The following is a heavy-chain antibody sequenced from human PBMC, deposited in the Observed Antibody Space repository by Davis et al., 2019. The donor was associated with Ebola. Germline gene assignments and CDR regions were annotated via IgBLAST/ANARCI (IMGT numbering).Heavy chain of an antibody. CDR1: AFTVSNNH. CDR3: ARYLWLQGVSMDV. Sequence: PGGSLRLPCETSAFTVSNNHMTWVRQAPGKGLEWVAIIYSGGSPDYADSVKGRFTVSRDTSKNTLYLQMNSLRAEDTAVYYCARYLWLQGVSMDVWGQGTTVTVSS. V-gene: IGHV3-66*01. CDR2: IYSGGSP. J-gene: IGHJ6*02. D-gene: IGHD3-10*01.